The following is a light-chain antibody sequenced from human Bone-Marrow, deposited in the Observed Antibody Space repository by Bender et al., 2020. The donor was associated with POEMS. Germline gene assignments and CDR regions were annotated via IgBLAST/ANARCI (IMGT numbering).Light chain of an antibody. CDR3: STWDDRLNAWL. V-gene: IGLV2-14*03. J-gene: IGLJ3*02. CDR1: SSDVGGYNF. CDR2: DVN. Sequence: QSALAQPASVSGSPGQSISISCTGTSSDVGGYNFVSWYQQHPGIAPKLMIFDVNNRPPGVSNRFSGSKSGNTASLTISGLQTEDEADYYCSTWDDRLNAWLFGGGTKLTVL.